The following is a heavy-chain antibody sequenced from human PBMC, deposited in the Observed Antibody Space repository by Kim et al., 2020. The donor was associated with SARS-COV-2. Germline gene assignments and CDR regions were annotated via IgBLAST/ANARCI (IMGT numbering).Heavy chain of an antibody. D-gene: IGHD3-22*01. J-gene: IGHJ4*02. V-gene: IGHV4-31*03. CDR2: IYYSGST. Sequence: SETLSLTCTVSGGSICSGGYYWSWIRQHPGKGLEWIGYIYYSGSTYYNPSLKSRVTISVDTSKNQFSLKLSSVTAADTAVYYCARTRITMIVVVTHFDYWGQGTLVTVSS. CDR1: GGSICSGGYY. CDR3: ARTRITMIVVVTHFDY.